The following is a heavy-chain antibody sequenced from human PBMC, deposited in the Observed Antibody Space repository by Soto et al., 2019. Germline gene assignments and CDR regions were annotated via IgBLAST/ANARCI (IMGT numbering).Heavy chain of an antibody. D-gene: IGHD3-10*01. CDR1: GFTFSSYW. V-gene: IGHV3-74*01. CDR2: INSDGSST. J-gene: IGHJ6*03. CDR3: ARNGGSGYGSGSPHPYYYYYYMDV. Sequence: GGSLRLSCAASGFTFSSYWMHWVRQAPGKGLVWVSRINSDGSSTSYADSVKGRFTISRDNAKNTLYLQMNSLRAEDTAVYYCARNGGSGYGSGSPHPYYYYYYMDVWGKGTTVTVSS.